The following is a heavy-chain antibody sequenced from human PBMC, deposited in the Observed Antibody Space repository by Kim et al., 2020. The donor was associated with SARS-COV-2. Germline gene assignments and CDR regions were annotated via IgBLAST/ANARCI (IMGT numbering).Heavy chain of an antibody. CDR3: AIVLS. V-gene: IGHV3-23*01. CDR2: SSGGIGDT. Sequence: GGSLRLSCVASGFTFSVYGMNWVRQAPGKGLEWVAISSGGIGDTYYADSVKGRFTVSRDNSKNMLYLEMNSLRAEDTAVYFCAIVLSWGQGPLVSVS. CDR1: GFTFSVYG. D-gene: IGHD2-8*02. J-gene: IGHJ4*02.